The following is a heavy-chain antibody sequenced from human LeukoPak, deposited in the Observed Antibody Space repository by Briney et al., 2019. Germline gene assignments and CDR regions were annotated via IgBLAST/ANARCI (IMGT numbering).Heavy chain of an antibody. CDR1: GGSINNYY. CDR2: IYYSGST. CDR3: ARDLLNDYVDY. V-gene: IGHV4-59*12. Sequence: SETLSLTCTVSGGSINNYYWSWIRQPPGKGLEWIGYIYYSGSTYYNPSLKSRVTISVDTSKNQFSLKLSSVTAADTAVYYCARDLLNDYVDYWGQGTLVTVSS. J-gene: IGHJ4*02.